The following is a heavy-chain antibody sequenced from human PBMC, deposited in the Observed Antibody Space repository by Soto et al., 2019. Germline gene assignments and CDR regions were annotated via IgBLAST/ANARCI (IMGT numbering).Heavy chain of an antibody. CDR1: GFTFSNLG. V-gene: IGHV3-30*18. J-gene: IGHJ6*02. CDR3: AKDSIAGRPDYNYGMDV. CDR2: ISYDGTNK. Sequence: PGGSLRLSWAASGFTFSNLGMHWVRQAPGKGLEWVALISYDGTNKYYADSVKGRFTISRDNSKNTLYLQMNSLRAEDTAVYYCAKDSIAGRPDYNYGMDVWGQGTTVTVSS. D-gene: IGHD6-6*01.